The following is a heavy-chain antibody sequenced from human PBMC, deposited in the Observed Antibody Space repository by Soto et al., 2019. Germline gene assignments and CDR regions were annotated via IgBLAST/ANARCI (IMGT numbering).Heavy chain of an antibody. V-gene: IGHV3-74*01. CDR3: ARGIEWLLPTSTLDY. CDR1: GFTFSSYW. CDR2: INSDGSST. J-gene: IGHJ4*02. Sequence: EVQLVESGGGLVQPGGSLRLSCAASGFTFSSYWMHWVHQAPGKGLVWVSRINSDGSSTSYADSVKGRFTISRDNAKNTLYLQMNSLRAEDTAVYYCARGIEWLLPTSTLDYWGQGTLVTVSS. D-gene: IGHD3-22*01.